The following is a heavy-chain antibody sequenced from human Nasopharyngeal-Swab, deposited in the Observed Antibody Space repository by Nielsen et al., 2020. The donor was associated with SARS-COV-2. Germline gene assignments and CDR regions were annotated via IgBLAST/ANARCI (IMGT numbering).Heavy chain of an antibody. Sequence: GESLKISCAASGFTFSSYDMHWVRQATGKGLEWVSAIGTAGDPYYPGSVKGRFTISRENAKNSLYLQMNSLRAGDTAVYYCARGSNGPTYGLSYGMDVWGQGTTVTVSS. CDR1: GFTFSSYD. D-gene: IGHD4-11*01. J-gene: IGHJ6*02. CDR2: IGTAGDP. V-gene: IGHV3-13*05. CDR3: ARGSNGPTYGLSYGMDV.